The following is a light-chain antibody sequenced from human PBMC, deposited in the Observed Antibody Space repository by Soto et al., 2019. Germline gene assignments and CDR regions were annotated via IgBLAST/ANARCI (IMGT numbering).Light chain of an antibody. CDR3: QQGYSVPLT. CDR1: QSISTY. V-gene: IGKV1-39*01. CDR2: GAS. J-gene: IGKJ4*01. Sequence: DLQMTQSPSSLSASVGDRVIITCRASQSISTYLNWYQQKPGKAPKLLIFGASTLHTGVPSRFSGSTSGTDFTLTITNLELEDFATYFCQQGYSVPLTFGGGTNVEIK.